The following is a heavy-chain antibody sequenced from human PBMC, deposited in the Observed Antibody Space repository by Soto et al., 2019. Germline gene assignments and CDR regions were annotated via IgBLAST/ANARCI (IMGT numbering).Heavy chain of an antibody. Sequence: GGSLRLSCTASGFTFGDYAMSWFRQAPGKGLEWGGFIRSKAYGGTTEYAASVKGRFTISRDDSKSIAYLQMNSLKTEDTAVYYCTRGYSSGWYSDYYYGMDVWGQVTTVTVSS. CDR3: TRGYSSGWYSDYYYGMDV. CDR2: IRSKAYGGTT. J-gene: IGHJ6*02. CDR1: GFTFGDYA. V-gene: IGHV3-49*03. D-gene: IGHD6-19*01.